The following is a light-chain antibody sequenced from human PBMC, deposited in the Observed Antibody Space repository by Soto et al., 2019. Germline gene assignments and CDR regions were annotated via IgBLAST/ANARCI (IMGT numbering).Light chain of an antibody. CDR2: EVY. J-gene: IGLJ3*02. V-gene: IGLV2-14*01. Sequence: QSALTQPASVSGSPGQSITISCTGTNSDVGGYDRVSWYQHHPGKAPKLLIFEVYNRPSGISDRFSGSKSGDTASLTISGLQAEDEADYYCTSLTSSGTWVFGGGTKLTVL. CDR1: NSDVGGYDR. CDR3: TSLTSSGTWV.